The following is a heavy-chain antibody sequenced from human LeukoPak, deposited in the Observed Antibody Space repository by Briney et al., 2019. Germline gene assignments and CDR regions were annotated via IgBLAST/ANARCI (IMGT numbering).Heavy chain of an antibody. Sequence: SETLSLTCAVYGGSFSGYYWSWIRQPPGKGLEWIGEINHSGSTNYNPSLKSRVTISVDTSKNQFSLKLSSVTAADTAVYYCARQIWFGELFFDYWGQGTLVTVSS. D-gene: IGHD3-10*01. V-gene: IGHV4-34*01. CDR2: INHSGST. CDR3: ARQIWFGELFFDY. J-gene: IGHJ4*02. CDR1: GGSFSGYY.